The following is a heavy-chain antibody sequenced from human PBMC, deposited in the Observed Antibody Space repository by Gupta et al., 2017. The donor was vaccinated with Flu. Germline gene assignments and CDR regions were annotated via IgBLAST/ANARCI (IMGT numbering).Heavy chain of an antibody. J-gene: IGHJ4*02. CDR1: GFTLTGYA. CDR2: ISGSGVIT. V-gene: IGHV3-23*01. CDR3: AKGSTSIFGVIILDF. D-gene: IGHD3-3*01. Sequence: EVRLLESGGGLVQPGGSLTLFCAPSGFTLTGYASSWVRQAPGKGLEWVSSISGSGVITDYADSITGRFTISRDNSKNTLYLQLNNLRAEDTAIYYCAKGSTSIFGVIILDFWGQGTLITVSS.